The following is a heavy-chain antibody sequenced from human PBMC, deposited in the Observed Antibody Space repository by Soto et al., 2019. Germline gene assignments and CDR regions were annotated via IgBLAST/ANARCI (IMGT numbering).Heavy chain of an antibody. CDR1: GFTFTNYF. V-gene: IGHV1-46*01. CDR2: ISPYDGST. CDR3: ARGDGRGSTGFYYYYGMDV. J-gene: IGHJ6*02. D-gene: IGHD1-26*01. Sequence: QVQLVQSGAEVKKPGASVKVSCKASGFTFTNYFFHWVRQAPRQGLEWLGIISPYDGSTKYVQSLQGRVTVTSGTSTSTVYMELSSLRSEDTAVYFCARGDGRGSTGFYYYYGMDVWGHGTTITGSS.